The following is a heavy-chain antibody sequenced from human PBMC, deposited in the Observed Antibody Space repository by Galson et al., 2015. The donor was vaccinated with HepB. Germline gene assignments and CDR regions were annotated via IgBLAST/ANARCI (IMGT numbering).Heavy chain of an antibody. J-gene: IGHJ6*02. V-gene: IGHV1-24*01. Sequence: SVKVSCKVSGYTLTELSMHWVRQAPGKGLEWMGGFDPEDGETIYAQKFQGRVTMTEDTSTDTAYMELSSLRSEDTAVYYCATAGYGSGSYYTTYYYYYGMDVWGQGTTVTVSS. D-gene: IGHD3-10*01. CDR1: GYTLTELS. CDR3: ATAGYGSGSYYTTYYYYYGMDV. CDR2: FDPEDGET.